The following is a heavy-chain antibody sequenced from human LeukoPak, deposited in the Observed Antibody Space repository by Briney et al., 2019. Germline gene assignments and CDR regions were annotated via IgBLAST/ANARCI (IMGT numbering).Heavy chain of an antibody. CDR3: ARDEGNYYGMAFDF. CDR2: VSSRGAT. J-gene: IGHJ4*02. D-gene: IGHD3-10*01. V-gene: IGHV4-59*01. Sequence: PSETLSLTCTVSGASISNDYWNLIRQSPEKGLEWIGYVSSRGATNYNPSLRSRVTISGDTSKNQFSLRLTSVSAADTARYFCARDEGNYYGMAFDFWGQGILVTVSS. CDR1: GASISNDY.